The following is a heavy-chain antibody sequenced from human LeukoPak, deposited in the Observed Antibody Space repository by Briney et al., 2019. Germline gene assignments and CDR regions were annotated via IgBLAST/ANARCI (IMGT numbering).Heavy chain of an antibody. V-gene: IGHV3-49*04. CDR2: IRSEAYGGTA. CDR3: TRGAYSGSY. Sequence: GGSLRLSCTASGFTFRDYTMTWVRQAPGKGLEWVSFIRSEAYGGTAEYAASVKGRFTISRDDSKSIVYLEMNTLKTEDTAVYYCTRGAYSGSYWGQGTLVTVSS. CDR1: GFTFRDYT. D-gene: IGHD1-26*01. J-gene: IGHJ4*02.